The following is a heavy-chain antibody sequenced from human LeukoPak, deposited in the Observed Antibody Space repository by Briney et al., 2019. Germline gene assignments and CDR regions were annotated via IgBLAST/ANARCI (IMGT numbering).Heavy chain of an antibody. D-gene: IGHD2-2*01. CDR3: AKLRYCSFSSCPEGPYKYDYAMDV. CDR1: GYNFSSYW. Sequence: GESLKISCQGSGYNFSSYWIARVRQMPGRGLEWMGIIYPGDSDTKYSPPFEGQVTISVDKSISTAYLQWSSLRASDAAMYYCAKLRYCSFSSCPEGPYKYDYAMDVWGPGTTITVSS. J-gene: IGHJ6*02. V-gene: IGHV5-51*01. CDR2: IYPGDSDT.